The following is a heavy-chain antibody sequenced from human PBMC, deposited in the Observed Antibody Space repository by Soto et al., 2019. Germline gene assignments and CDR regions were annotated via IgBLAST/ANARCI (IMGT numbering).Heavy chain of an antibody. CDR3: ARAHGWLRPTEYFDY. CDR1: GGTFSSYT. CDR2: IIPILGIA. V-gene: IGHV1-69*02. Sequence: GASVKVSCKASGGTFSSYTISWVRQAPGQGLEWMGRIIPILGIANYAQKFQGRVTITADKSTSTAYMELSSLRSEDTAVYYCARAHGWLRPTEYFDYWGQGTLVTVSS. D-gene: IGHD5-12*01. J-gene: IGHJ4*02.